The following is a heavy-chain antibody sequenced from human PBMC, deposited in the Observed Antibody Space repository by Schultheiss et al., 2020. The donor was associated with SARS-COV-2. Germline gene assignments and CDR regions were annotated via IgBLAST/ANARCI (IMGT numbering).Heavy chain of an antibody. CDR1: DGSISNYY. Sequence: SETLSLTCPVSDGSISNYYCNWIRQPAGKGLEWIGRIYTSERTDYNPSLKSRVTMSVDTSKNQFSLKLSSVTAADTAVYYCARDRGGYDSLYYYYGMDVWGQGTTVTVSS. V-gene: IGHV4-4*07. CDR3: ARDRGGYDSLYYYYGMDV. D-gene: IGHD5-12*01. CDR2: IYTSERT. J-gene: IGHJ6*02.